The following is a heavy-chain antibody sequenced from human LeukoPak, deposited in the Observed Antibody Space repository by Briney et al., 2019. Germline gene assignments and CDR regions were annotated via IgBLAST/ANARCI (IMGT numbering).Heavy chain of an antibody. CDR2: INPNSGGT. Sequence: ASVKVSCKASGYTFTGYYMHWVRQAPGQGLEWMGWINPNSGGTNYAQKFQGRVTITRDTSISTAYMELSRLRSDDTAVYYCARDRAAADGFDYWGQGTLVTVSS. D-gene: IGHD6-13*01. J-gene: IGHJ4*02. V-gene: IGHV1-2*02. CDR1: GYTFTGYY. CDR3: ARDRAAADGFDY.